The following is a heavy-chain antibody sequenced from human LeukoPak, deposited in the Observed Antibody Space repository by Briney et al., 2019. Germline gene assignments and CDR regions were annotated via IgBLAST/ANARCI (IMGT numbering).Heavy chain of an antibody. CDR2: IDNGGNT. CDR3: ARDGSARSLGN. Sequence: GSLRLSCAASGFTFSTYWMHWVRQAPGKGLVWVSVIDNGGNTYYADSVKGRFTISRDNSKNTLYLQMNSLRAEDTAVYYCARDGSARSLGNWGQGTLVSVSS. CDR1: GFTFSTYW. D-gene: IGHD6-6*01. J-gene: IGHJ4*02. V-gene: IGHV3-53*01.